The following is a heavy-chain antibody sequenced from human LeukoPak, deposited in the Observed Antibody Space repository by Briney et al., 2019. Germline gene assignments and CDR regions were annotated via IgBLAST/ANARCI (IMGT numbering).Heavy chain of an antibody. V-gene: IGHV3-73*01. Sequence: GGSLKLSCAASGFTFSGSAMHWVRQASGKGLEWVGRIRSKANSCATAYAASVKGRFTISRDDSKNTAYLQMNSLKTEDTAVYYCTSWAVVTAPRITMIVPRQALADYWGQGTLVTVSS. J-gene: IGHJ4*02. CDR2: IRSKANSCAT. CDR1: GFTFSGSA. D-gene: IGHD3-22*01. CDR3: TSWAVVTAPRITMIVPRQALADY.